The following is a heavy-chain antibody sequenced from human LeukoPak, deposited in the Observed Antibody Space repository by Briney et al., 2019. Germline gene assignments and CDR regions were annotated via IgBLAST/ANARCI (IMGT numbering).Heavy chain of an antibody. Sequence: SETLSLTCTVSGGSISSSSYYWGWLRQPPGMGRVEIGSIYYSGSTYYNPSLKSRATITVDTSKNQFSLKLSSVTAADTAVYYCASVERGYYGSGSYFDYWGQGTLVTVSS. CDR3: ASVERGYYGSGSYFDY. J-gene: IGHJ4*02. CDR1: GGSISSSSYY. D-gene: IGHD3-10*01. CDR2: IYYSGST. V-gene: IGHV4-39*01.